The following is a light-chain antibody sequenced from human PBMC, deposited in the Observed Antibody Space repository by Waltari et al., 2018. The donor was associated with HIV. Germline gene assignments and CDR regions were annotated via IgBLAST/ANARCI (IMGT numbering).Light chain of an antibody. CDR1: SSDVGAYNY. CDR2: DVN. V-gene: IGLV2-11*01. J-gene: IGLJ1*01. CDR3: CSYAGSSYV. Sequence: QSALTQPRSVSGSPGQSVTIPCTGTSSDVGAYNYVSWYQQHPGKAPKLMIYDVNKRPSVVPDRFSGSKSGNTASLTISGLQAEDEADYYCCSYAGSSYVFGTGTNVTVL.